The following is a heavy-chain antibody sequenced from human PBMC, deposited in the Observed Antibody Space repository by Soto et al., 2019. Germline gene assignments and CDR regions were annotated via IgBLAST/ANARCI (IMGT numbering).Heavy chain of an antibody. J-gene: IGHJ4*02. CDR1: CGSFSGYY. Sequence: QVQLQQWGAGLLKPSDTLSLTCAVYCGSFSGYYWSWIRQPPGKGLEWIGEINHSGSTNCNPSLGIRVTITVDTAKNPSSLKLSSVTAADTAVYYCARGRARDLPFDSWGQGTLVTVSS. CDR2: INHSGST. D-gene: IGHD6-6*01. CDR3: ARGRARDLPFDS. V-gene: IGHV4-34*01.